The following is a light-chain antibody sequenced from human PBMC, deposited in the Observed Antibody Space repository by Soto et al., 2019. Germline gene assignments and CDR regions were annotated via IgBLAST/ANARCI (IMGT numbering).Light chain of an antibody. J-gene: IGLJ1*01. CDR1: SSDVGTYNF. V-gene: IGLV2-11*01. Sequence: QSALTQPRSVSGSPGKSVTLSCTGTSSDVGTYNFVSWYQQHPGKAPKFMIYDVTKRPSGVPDRFSGSKSGNTASLTISGLQAEDEADYYCCSYVGSYTSYVFGTGTKLTVL. CDR2: DVT. CDR3: CSYVGSYTSYV.